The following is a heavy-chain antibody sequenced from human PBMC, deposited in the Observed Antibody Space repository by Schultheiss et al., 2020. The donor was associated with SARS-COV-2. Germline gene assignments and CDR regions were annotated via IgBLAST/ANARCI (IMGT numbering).Heavy chain of an antibody. CDR1: GGTFSSYD. V-gene: IGHV1-8*02. J-gene: IGHJ2*01. D-gene: IGHD6-13*01. CDR3: ARDSSPAPGAFAWYFDL. CDR2: MNPNSGNT. Sequence: ASVKVSCKASGGTFSSYDINWVRQATGQGLEWMGWMNPNSGNTGYAQKFQGRVTMTTDTSTSTAYMELRSLRSDDTAVYYCARDSSPAPGAFAWYFDLWGRGTLVTVSS.